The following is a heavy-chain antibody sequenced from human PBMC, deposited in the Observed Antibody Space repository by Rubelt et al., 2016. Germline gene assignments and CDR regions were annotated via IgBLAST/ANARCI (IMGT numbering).Heavy chain of an antibody. V-gene: IGHV3-21*05. CDR2: ISTRSSRI. J-gene: IGHJ5*02. CDR1: GFTFSSYS. D-gene: IGHD3-10*01. CDR3: VRGPLDYYGAGLFDP. Sequence: EVQLVESGGGLVKPGGSLRLSCAASGFTFSSYSMNWVRQAPGKGLEWVAHISTRSSRIYYADSVRGRFSIFRGDAKKSLDLQNNGLRRDDSAVYYWVRGPLDYYGAGLFDPWGQGTLVTVSS.